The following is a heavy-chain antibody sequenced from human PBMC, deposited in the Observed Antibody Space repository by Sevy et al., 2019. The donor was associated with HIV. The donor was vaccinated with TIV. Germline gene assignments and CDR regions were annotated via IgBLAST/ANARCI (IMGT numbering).Heavy chain of an antibody. D-gene: IGHD4-17*01. CDR2: ISYDGSNK. V-gene: IGHV3-30-3*01. Sequence: GGSLRLSCAASGVTFSSYAMHWVRQAPGKGLEWVAVISYDGSNKYYADSVKGRFPFSRDNSKKTVYLQMNSLRVEDTAVYYCARDQHDYAGNIRTGWFDPWGQGALVTVSS. CDR3: ARDQHDYAGNIRTGWFDP. J-gene: IGHJ5*02. CDR1: GVTFSSYA.